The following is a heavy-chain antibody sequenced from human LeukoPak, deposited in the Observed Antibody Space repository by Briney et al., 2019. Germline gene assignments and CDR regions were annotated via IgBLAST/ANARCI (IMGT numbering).Heavy chain of an antibody. V-gene: IGHV4-59*01. CDR2: IHYSENT. CDR3: ARDRRWELLHAFDI. D-gene: IGHD1-26*01. J-gene: IGHJ3*02. CDR1: GGSISSYF. Sequence: PSETLSLTCTVSGGSISSYFWSWIRRPPGKGLEWIAYIHYSENTNYNPSLKSRVTISVDTSKNQFSLKLSSVTAADTAVYYCARDRRWELLHAFDIWGQGTMVTVSS.